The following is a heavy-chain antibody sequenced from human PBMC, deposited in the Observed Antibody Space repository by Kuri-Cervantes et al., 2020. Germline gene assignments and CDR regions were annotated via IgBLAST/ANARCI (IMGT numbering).Heavy chain of an antibody. CDR2: IYYSGNT. CDR3: VRRLAVTGTGLYYFDS. CDR1: GGSITIRNYY. D-gene: IGHD6-19*01. V-gene: IGHV4-39*01. J-gene: IGHJ4*02. Sequence: GSLRLSCTVSGGSITIRNYYWGWIRQPPGKGLEWIGSIYYSGNTFYNPSLDSRVTISVDTSKNQFSLRLSSVTAADTAVYYCVRRLAVTGTGLYYFDSWGLGTLVTVSS.